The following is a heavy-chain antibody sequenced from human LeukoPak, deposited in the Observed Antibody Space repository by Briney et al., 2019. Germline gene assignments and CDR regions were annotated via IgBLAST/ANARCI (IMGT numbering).Heavy chain of an antibody. CDR1: GFTFNKYA. CDR3: VKGRISEDGLDF. V-gene: IGHV3-23*01. Sequence: GGSLRLSCAASGFTFNKYAMTWVRQTPGKGLDWVSSISCPGNTLYAAYLKGRFTISRDNSKNMLYLQMNSLRAEDTAVYYCVKGRISEDGLDFWGQGTLVTVSS. J-gene: IGHJ4*02. D-gene: IGHD6-13*01. CDR2: ISCPGNT.